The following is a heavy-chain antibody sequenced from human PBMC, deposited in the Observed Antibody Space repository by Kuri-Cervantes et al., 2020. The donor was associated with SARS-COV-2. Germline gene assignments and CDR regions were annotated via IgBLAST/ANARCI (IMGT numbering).Heavy chain of an antibody. CDR3: ARVQDYYSNSQFDY. CDR1: GFTFSSYW. Sequence: GESLKISCAAPGFTFSSYWMSWVRQAPGKGLEWVANIKQDGSEKYYVDSVKGRFTISRDNAKNSLYLQMNSLRAEDTAVYYCARVQDYYSNSQFDYWGQGTLVTVSS. J-gene: IGHJ4*02. CDR2: IKQDGSEK. V-gene: IGHV3-7*05. D-gene: IGHD4-11*01.